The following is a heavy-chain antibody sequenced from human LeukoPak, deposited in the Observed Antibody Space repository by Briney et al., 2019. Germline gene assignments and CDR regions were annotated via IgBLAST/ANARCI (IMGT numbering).Heavy chain of an antibody. J-gene: IGHJ4*02. V-gene: IGHV4-39*07. CDR3: ARGAGDWVH. CDR2: IYYSGST. CDR1: GGSISSSSYY. D-gene: IGHD7-27*01. Sequence: SETLSLTCTVSGGSISSSSYYWGWIRQPPGKGLEWIGSIYYSGSTYYNPSLKSRVTISVDTSKNQFSLKLSSVTAADTAVYYCARGAGDWVHWGQGTLVTVSS.